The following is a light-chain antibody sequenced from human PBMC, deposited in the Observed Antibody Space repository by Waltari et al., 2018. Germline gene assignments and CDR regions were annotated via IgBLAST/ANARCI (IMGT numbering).Light chain of an antibody. CDR1: QSTGRY. Sequence: DIQMTQDPSSLSVSIGDRVTITSRASQSTGRYLSWYQQKSGRAPKLLISFASSLESGVPSRFSGTGSGTDFTLTINSLQPEDIGTYYCQQASRGPLTFGQGT. CDR3: QQASRGPLT. CDR2: FAS. V-gene: IGKV1-39*01. J-gene: IGKJ1*01.